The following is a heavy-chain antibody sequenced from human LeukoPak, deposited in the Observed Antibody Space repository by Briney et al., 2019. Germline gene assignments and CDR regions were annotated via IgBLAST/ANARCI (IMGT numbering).Heavy chain of an antibody. D-gene: IGHD6-19*01. CDR3: AKDRRSSGWYHPPYFQH. CDR1: GFTFSSYA. Sequence: GGSLRLSCAASGFTFSSYAMSWVRQAPGKGLELVSGISGSGDTTYYADSVKGRFTISRDNSKNTLYLQMNSLRAEDTAVYYCAKDRRSSGWYHPPYFQHWGQGTLVTVSS. CDR2: ISGSGDTT. V-gene: IGHV3-23*01. J-gene: IGHJ1*01.